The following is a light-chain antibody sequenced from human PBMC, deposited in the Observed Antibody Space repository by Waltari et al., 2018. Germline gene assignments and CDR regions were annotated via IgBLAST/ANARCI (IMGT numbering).Light chain of an antibody. Sequence: DIQMTQSPSTLSASIGDRVTFTCRASQSINSWLAWYQQKPGKAPKLLIYKASNLDSGVPSRFSGSGSGTEFTVTISSLQPDDLATYYRQQYDSFPYTFGQGTKLEIK. J-gene: IGKJ2*01. V-gene: IGKV1-5*03. CDR3: QQYDSFPYT. CDR1: QSINSW. CDR2: KAS.